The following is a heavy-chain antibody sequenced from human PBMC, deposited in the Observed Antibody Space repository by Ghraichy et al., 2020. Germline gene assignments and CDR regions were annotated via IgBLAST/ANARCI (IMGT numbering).Heavy chain of an antibody. V-gene: IGHV1-69*13. J-gene: IGHJ4*01. CDR2: IIPIFGTA. CDR1: GGTFSSYA. D-gene: IGHD6-13*01. Sequence: SVKVSCKASGGTFSSYAISWVRQAPGQGLEWMGGIIPIFGTANYAQKFQGRVTITADESTSTAYMELSSLRSEDTAVYYCARGNEYRSSWLYYFDYWGQGTLVTLSS. CDR3: ARGNEYRSSWLYYFDY.